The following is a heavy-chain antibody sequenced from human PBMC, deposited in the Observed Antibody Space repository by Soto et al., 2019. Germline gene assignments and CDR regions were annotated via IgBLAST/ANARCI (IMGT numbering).Heavy chain of an antibody. D-gene: IGHD6-13*01. CDR2: ISAYNGNT. J-gene: IGHJ4*02. CDR1: GYTFTSYG. Sequence: QVQLVQSGAEVKKPGASVMVSCKASGYTFTSYGISWVRQAPGQGLEWMGWISAYNGNTNYAQKLQGRVTMTTDTSTSTAYMELRSLRSDDTAVYYCARDRPPRSGIAAAAYLFDYWGQGTLVTVSS. V-gene: IGHV1-18*04. CDR3: ARDRPPRSGIAAAAYLFDY.